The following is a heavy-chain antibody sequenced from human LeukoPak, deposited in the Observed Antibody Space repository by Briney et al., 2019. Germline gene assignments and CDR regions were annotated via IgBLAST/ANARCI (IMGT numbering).Heavy chain of an antibody. CDR1: GASIRSYY. D-gene: IGHD6-13*01. CDR2: ISNSGST. V-gene: IGHV4-4*09. J-gene: IGHJ4*02. CDR3: AQGQYGSSRSPQYYFDY. Sequence: SETLSLTCTVSGASIRSYYWSWIRQPPGKGLEWIAYISNSGSTDYNPSLKSRVTISVDTSKNEFSLKLNAVTAADTAVYYCAQGQYGSSRSPQYYFDYWGQGTLVTVSS.